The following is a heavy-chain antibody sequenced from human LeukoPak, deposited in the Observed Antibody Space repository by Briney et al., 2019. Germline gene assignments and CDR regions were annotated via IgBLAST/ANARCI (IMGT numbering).Heavy chain of an antibody. V-gene: IGHV3-48*03. J-gene: IGHJ4*02. CDR3: ARTVARIGY. CDR1: GFTFSSYE. CDR2: ISSSGSTI. D-gene: IGHD4-23*01. Sequence: GGSLRLSCAASGFTFSSYEMNWVRQAAGKGLEWVSHISSSGSTIYYTDSVKGRFTISRDNSKNLLYLQMNSLRAEGTAIYYCARTVARIGYWGQGTLVTVSS.